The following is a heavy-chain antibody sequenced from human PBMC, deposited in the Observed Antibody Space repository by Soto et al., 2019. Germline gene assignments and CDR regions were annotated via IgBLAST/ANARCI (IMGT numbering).Heavy chain of an antibody. CDR2: IIPIFGTA. D-gene: IGHD2-15*01. CDR1: GGTFSSYA. J-gene: IGHJ6*02. V-gene: IGHV1-69*13. Sequence: ASVKVSCKASGGTFSSYAISWVRQAPVQGLEWMGWIIPIFGTANYAQKFQGRVTITADESTSTAYMELSSLRSEDTAVYYCARQYIVVVLAAPYGMDVWGQGTTVTFSS. CDR3: ARQYIVVVLAAPYGMDV.